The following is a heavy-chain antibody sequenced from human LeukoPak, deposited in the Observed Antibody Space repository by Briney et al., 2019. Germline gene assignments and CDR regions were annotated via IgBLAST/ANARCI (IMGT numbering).Heavy chain of an antibody. Sequence: ASVKVSCKASGGTFSSYAISWVRQAPGQGLEWMGGIIPIFGTANYAQKFQGRVTITADKSTSTAYMELSSLRSEDTAVYYCATKNRYYGDFPNYCYYYMDVWGKGTTVTVSS. CDR1: GGTFSSYA. CDR2: IIPIFGTA. CDR3: ATKNRYYGDFPNYCYYYMDV. D-gene: IGHD4-17*01. J-gene: IGHJ6*03. V-gene: IGHV1-69*06.